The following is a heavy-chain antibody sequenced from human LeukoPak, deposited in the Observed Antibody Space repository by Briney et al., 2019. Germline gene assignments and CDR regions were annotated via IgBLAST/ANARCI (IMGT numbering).Heavy chain of an antibody. V-gene: IGHV3-30*02. J-gene: IGHJ6*03. Sequence: GGSLRLSCAASGFNFNTYGMYWVRQAPGKGLEWVAFIRYDGSNKYYADSVKGRFTISRDNSKNTLYLQMNSLRAEDTAVYYCAKGSKAVIFTRDHYMDVWGKGSTVTISS. D-gene: IGHD3/OR15-3a*01. CDR1: GFNFNTYG. CDR3: AKGSKAVIFTRDHYMDV. CDR2: IRYDGSNK.